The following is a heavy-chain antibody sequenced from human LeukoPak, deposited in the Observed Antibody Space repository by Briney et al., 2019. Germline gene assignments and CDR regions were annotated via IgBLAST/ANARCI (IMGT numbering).Heavy chain of an antibody. CDR2: IKQDGSEK. V-gene: IGHV3-7*01. CDR3: ASRAHFWSGPGG. CDR1: GFTFDDYG. Sequence: GGSLRLSCAASGFTFDDYGMSWVRQAPGKGLEWVANIKQDGSEKYYVDSVKGRFTISRDNAKNSLYLQMNSLRAEDTAVYYCASRAHFWSGPGGWGQGTLVTVSS. J-gene: IGHJ4*02. D-gene: IGHD3-3*02.